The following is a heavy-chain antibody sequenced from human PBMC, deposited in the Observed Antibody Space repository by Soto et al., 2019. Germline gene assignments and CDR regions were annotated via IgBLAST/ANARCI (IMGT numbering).Heavy chain of an antibody. V-gene: IGHV1-69*01. CDR3: ASRERVDAFDI. J-gene: IGHJ3*02. CDR2: IIPILGSP. Sequence: QVLLVQSGAGVKKPGSSVKVSCKVSGGSFRRYAISWVRQAPGQGLEWMGGIIPILGSPNYAQKFQDRVTIIADESTSTTYMELSSLRSEDAAVYYCASRERVDAFDIWGQGTMVTVSS. CDR1: GGSFRRYA. D-gene: IGHD1-26*01.